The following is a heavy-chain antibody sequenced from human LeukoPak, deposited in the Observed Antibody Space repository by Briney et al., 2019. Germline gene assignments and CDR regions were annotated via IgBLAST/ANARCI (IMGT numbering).Heavy chain of an antibody. CDR3: ARGIIAVKDAFDI. Sequence: ASVKVSCKASGYTFTGYYMHWVRQAPGQGLEWMGWINPNSGATNYAQKFQGRVTMTRDMSTSTVYMELSSLRSEDTAVYYCARGIIAVKDAFDIWGQGTMVTVSS. CDR1: GYTFTGYY. CDR2: INPNSGAT. D-gene: IGHD6-19*01. J-gene: IGHJ3*02. V-gene: IGHV1-2*02.